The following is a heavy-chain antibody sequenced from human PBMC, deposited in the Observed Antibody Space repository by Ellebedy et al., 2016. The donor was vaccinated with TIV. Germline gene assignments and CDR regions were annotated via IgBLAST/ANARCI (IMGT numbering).Heavy chain of an antibody. CDR3: ALLLWFGDYPTSFDY. Sequence: AASVKVSCKASGYTFTSYAMHWVRQAPGQRLEWMGWINAGNGNTKYSQKFQGRVTITRDTSASTAYMELSSLRSEDTAVYYCALLLWFGDYPTSFDYWGQGTLVTVSS. CDR1: GYTFTSYA. J-gene: IGHJ4*02. CDR2: INAGNGNT. D-gene: IGHD3-10*01. V-gene: IGHV1-3*01.